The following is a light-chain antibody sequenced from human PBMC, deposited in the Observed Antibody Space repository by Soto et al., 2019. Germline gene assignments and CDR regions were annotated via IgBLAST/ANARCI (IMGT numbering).Light chain of an antibody. CDR2: DAS. CDR3: HQRSNWPRT. J-gene: IGKJ3*01. Sequence: EIVLPQSPATLSLSPGERATLSCRASQSVSSYLAWYQQKPGQAPRLLIYDASNRATGIPARFSGSGSGTDFTLTISSLEPEDFAVYYCHQRSNWPRTFGPGTKVDIK. CDR1: QSVSSY. V-gene: IGKV3-11*01.